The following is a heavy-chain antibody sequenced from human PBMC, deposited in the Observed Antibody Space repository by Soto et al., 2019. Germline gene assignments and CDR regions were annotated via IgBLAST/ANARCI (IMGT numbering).Heavy chain of an antibody. Sequence: QVQLVQSGAEVKKPGSSVKVSCKASGGTFSSYAISWVRQAPGQGLEWMGVIIPIFGTSNYAQKFQGRVTITADESTSTAYMELSSLRTEDTAVYYCARRRYDYGAGSYNYYGMDVWGQVTKVTVSS. CDR1: GGTFSSYA. CDR3: ARRRYDYGAGSYNYYGMDV. CDR2: IIPIFGTS. V-gene: IGHV1-69*01. D-gene: IGHD3-10*01. J-gene: IGHJ6*02.